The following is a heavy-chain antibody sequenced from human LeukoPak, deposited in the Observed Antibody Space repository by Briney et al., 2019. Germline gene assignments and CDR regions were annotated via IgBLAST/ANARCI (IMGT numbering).Heavy chain of an antibody. V-gene: IGHV3-53*01. Sequence: GGSLRLSCAASGFTVSSNYMSWVRQAPGKGLEWVSVIYSGGSTYYADSVKGRFTIPRDNSKNTLYLQMNSLRAEDTAVYYCARTPGYCSGGSCHSGYYYGMDVWGKGTTVTVSS. CDR2: IYSGGST. CDR1: GFTVSSNY. CDR3: ARTPGYCSGGSCHSGYYYGMDV. J-gene: IGHJ6*04. D-gene: IGHD2-15*01.